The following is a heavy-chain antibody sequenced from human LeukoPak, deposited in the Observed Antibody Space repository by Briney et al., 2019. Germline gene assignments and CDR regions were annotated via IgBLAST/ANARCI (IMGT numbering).Heavy chain of an antibody. Sequence: GGSLRLSCTASGFNFSNYWMHWVRQAPGKGLVWVSRLNTGGNSTIYADSVKGRFIISRDNPKSTLYLQMNSLRADDTGVYYCTREGAYDSGTYGAGDYWGQGTLVTVSS. J-gene: IGHJ4*02. CDR3: TREGAYDSGTYGAGDY. CDR1: GFNFSNYW. CDR2: LNTGGNST. D-gene: IGHD3-10*01. V-gene: IGHV3-74*01.